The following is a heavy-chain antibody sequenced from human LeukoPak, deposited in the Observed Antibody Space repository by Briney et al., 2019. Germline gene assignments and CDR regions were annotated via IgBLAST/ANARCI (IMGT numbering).Heavy chain of an antibody. Sequence: DSVQVSCKASGYTFTSYYMHWVRQAPGQGLEWMGIINPSGGSTSYAQKFQGRVTMTRDTSTSTVYMELSSLRSEDTAVYYCARDPDSGSYYGGPFDIWGQGTMVTVSS. D-gene: IGHD1-26*01. CDR3: ARDPDSGSYYGGPFDI. V-gene: IGHV1-46*01. CDR2: INPSGGST. CDR1: GYTFTSYY. J-gene: IGHJ3*02.